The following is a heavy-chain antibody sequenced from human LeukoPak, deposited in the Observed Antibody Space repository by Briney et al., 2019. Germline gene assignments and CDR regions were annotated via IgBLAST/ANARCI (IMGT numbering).Heavy chain of an antibody. CDR1: GGSISSSSYY. Sequence: KPSETLSLTCTVSGGSISSSSYYWGWIRQPPGKGLEWIGSIYYSGSTYYNPSLKSRVTISVDTSKNQFSLKLSSVTAADTAVYYCARARGAAITMIVVVPLAFDYWGQGTLVTVSS. D-gene: IGHD3-22*01. J-gene: IGHJ4*02. CDR3: ARARGAAITMIVVVPLAFDY. CDR2: IYYSGST. V-gene: IGHV4-39*07.